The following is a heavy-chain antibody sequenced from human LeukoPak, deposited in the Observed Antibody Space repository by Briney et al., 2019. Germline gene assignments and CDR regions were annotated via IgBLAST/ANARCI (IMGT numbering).Heavy chain of an antibody. CDR1: GYTFTGYY. V-gene: IGHV1-8*02. CDR3: ARTKYYYDSSGYYENYYYYYYMDV. D-gene: IGHD3-22*01. Sequence: ASVKVSCKASGYTFTGYYMHWVRQAPGQGLEWMGWMNPNSGNTGYAQKFQGRVTMTRNTSISTAYMELSSLRSEDTAVYYCARTKYYYDSSGYYENYYYYYYMDVWGKGTTVTISS. CDR2: MNPNSGNT. J-gene: IGHJ6*03.